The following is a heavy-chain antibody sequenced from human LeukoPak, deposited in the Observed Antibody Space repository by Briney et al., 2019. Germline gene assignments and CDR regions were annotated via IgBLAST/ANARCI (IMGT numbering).Heavy chain of an antibody. D-gene: IGHD6-19*01. CDR3: ARVLQWLGYGMDV. CDR2: IYYSGST. CDR1: GGSISSYY. Sequence: ASETLSLTCTVSGGSISSYYWSWIRQPPGKGLEWIGYIYYSGSTNYNPSLKSRVTISVDTSKNQFSLKLSSVTAADTAVYYCARVLQWLGYGMDVWGQGTTVTVSS. J-gene: IGHJ6*02. V-gene: IGHV4-59*01.